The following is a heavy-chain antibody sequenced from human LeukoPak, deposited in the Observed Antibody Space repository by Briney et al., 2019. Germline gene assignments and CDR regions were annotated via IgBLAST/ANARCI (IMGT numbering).Heavy chain of an antibody. CDR2: ISAYNGNT. CDR1: GYTFSSYG. J-gene: IGHJ4*02. CDR3: ARDSPDGSGTYYNDSPDY. V-gene: IGHV1-18*01. Sequence: TVKVSCKASGYTFSSYGISWVRQAPGQGLEWRGWISAYNGNTNYRQKLQGRVTMTTDTFTSTAYMDLRSLRSDDTAIYYCARDSPDGSGTYYNDSPDYWGQGTLVTVSS. D-gene: IGHD3-10*01.